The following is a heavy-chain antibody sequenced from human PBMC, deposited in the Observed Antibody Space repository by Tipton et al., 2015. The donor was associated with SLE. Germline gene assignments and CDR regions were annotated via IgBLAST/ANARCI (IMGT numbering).Heavy chain of an antibody. D-gene: IGHD3-3*01. CDR2: INHSGST. V-gene: IGHV4-34*01. Sequence: TLSLTCAVYGGSFSGYYWSWIRQPPGKGLEWIGEINHSGSTSYNPSLKSRVTISVDTSKNQFSLKLSSVTAADTAVYYCASDNWSGYSDYWGQGTLVTVSS. CDR1: GGSFSGYY. CDR3: ASDNWSGYSDY. J-gene: IGHJ4*02.